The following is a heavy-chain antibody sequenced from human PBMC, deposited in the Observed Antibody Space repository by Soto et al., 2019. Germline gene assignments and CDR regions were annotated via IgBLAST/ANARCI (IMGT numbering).Heavy chain of an antibody. J-gene: IGHJ6*02. CDR2: ISYDGSNK. V-gene: IGHV3-30-3*01. CDR1: GFTFSSYA. CDR3: ARESRSIYYYGMAV. Sequence: GGSLRLSCAASGFTFSSYAMHWVRHAPGKGLEWVAVISYDGSNKYYADSVKGRFTISRDNSKNTLYLQMNSLRAEDTAVYYCARESRSIYYYGMAVWGQANTVTVSS. D-gene: IGHD6-6*01.